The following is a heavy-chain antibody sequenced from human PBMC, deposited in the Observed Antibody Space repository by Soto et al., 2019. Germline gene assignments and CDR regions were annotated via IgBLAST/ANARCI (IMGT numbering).Heavy chain of an antibody. V-gene: IGHV1-3*01. CDR1: GYTFTSYA. CDR3: ARDRYRLGYFDY. CDR2: INAGNGNT. D-gene: IGHD1-1*01. Sequence: ASVNVSCKASGYTFTSYAMHWVRQAPGQRLEWMGWINAGNGNTKYSQKFQGRVTITRDTSASTAYMELSSLRSEDTAVYYCARDRYRLGYFDYWGQGTLVTVSS. J-gene: IGHJ4*02.